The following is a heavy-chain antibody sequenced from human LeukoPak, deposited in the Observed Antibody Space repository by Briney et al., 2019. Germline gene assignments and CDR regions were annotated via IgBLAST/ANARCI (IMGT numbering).Heavy chain of an antibody. CDR2: IYSGGYT. J-gene: IGHJ6*04. CDR3: AELGITMIGGV. V-gene: IGHV3-66*01. Sequence: HTGGSLRLSCAASGFTVSSNYLSWVRQAPGKGLEWVSVIYSGGYTYYADSVKGRFTISRDNAKNSLYLQMNSLRAEDTAVYYCAELGITMIGGVWGKGTTVTISS. CDR1: GFTVSSNY. D-gene: IGHD3-10*02.